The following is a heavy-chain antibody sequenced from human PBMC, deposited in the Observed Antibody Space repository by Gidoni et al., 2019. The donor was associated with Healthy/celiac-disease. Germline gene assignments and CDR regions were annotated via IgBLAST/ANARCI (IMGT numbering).Heavy chain of an antibody. Sequence: QVQLVESGGGVVQPGRSLRLSCAASGFTFSSYGMHWVRQAPGKGLEWVAVISYDGSNKYYADSVKGRFTISRDNSKNTLYLQMNSLRAEDTAVYYCAKDGYEANFDYWGQGTLVTVSS. V-gene: IGHV3-30*18. CDR3: AKDGYEANFDY. CDR2: ISYDGSNK. D-gene: IGHD5-18*01. CDR1: GFTFSSYG. J-gene: IGHJ4*02.